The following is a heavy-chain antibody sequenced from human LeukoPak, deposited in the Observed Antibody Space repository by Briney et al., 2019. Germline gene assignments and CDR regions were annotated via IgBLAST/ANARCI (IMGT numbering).Heavy chain of an antibody. D-gene: IGHD3-22*01. CDR3: AKDIGSVITAAFDY. CDR2: ISYDGSNK. J-gene: IGHJ4*02. V-gene: IGHV3-30*18. Sequence: GGSLRLSCAASGFTFSSYGMHWVRQAPGKGLEWVAVISYDGSNKYYADSVKGRFTISRDNAKNSLYPQMNSLRAEDTALYYCAKDIGSVITAAFDYWGQGTLVTVSS. CDR1: GFTFSSYG.